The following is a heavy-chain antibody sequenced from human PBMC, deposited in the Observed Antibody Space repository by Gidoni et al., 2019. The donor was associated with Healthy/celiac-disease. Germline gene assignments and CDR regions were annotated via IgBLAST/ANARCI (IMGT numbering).Heavy chain of an antibody. CDR1: GYTFTSYY. V-gene: IGHV1-46*03. D-gene: IGHD2-21*02. CDR3: ARERVTTGPGDAFDI. J-gene: IGHJ3*02. Sequence: QVQLVQSGAEVQKPGASVKVSCKASGYTFTSYYMHWVRQAPGQGLEWMGIINPSGGSTSYAQKFQGRVTMTRDTSTSTVYMELSSLRSEDTAVYYCARERVTTGPGDAFDIWGQGTMVTVSS. CDR2: INPSGGST.